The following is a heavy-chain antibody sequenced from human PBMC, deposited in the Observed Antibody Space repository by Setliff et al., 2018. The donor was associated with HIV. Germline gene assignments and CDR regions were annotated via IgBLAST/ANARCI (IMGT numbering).Heavy chain of an antibody. J-gene: IGHJ4*02. CDR1: GGSISNYY. CDR3: ARSSRGSLRDLDY. D-gene: IGHD2-21*02. CDR2: GYYSGIT. Sequence: SETLSLTCTVSGGSISNYYWTWIRQPPGKGLEWIGCGYYSGITHYDPSLKSRVSISVDASKNQFSLRLNSVTVADTAVYFCARSSRGSLRDLDYWGPGTLVTVSS. V-gene: IGHV4-59*08.